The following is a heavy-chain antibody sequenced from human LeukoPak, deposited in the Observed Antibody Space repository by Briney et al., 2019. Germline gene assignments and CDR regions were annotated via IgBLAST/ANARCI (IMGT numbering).Heavy chain of an antibody. J-gene: IGHJ4*02. CDR2: IRSKANSYAT. CDR3: TTVINYSKELVVGY. Sequence: PGGSLRLSCAASGFTLSGSAMHWVRQASGKGLEWVGRIRSKANSYATAYAASVKGRFTISRDDSKNTLYLQMNSLKTEDTAVYYCTTVINYSKELVVGYWGQGTLVTVSS. CDR1: GFTLSGSA. V-gene: IGHV3-73*01. D-gene: IGHD4-11*01.